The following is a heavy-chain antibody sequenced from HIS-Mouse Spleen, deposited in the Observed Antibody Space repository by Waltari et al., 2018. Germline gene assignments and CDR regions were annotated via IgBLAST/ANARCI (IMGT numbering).Heavy chain of an antibody. J-gene: IGHJ3*02. Sequence: EVQLVESGGGLVKPGGSLSLYWAASGFTFINAGLRWVRQAPGKGVEWVGRIKSKTDGGTTDYAAPVKGRFTISRDDSKNTLYLQMNSLKTEETAVYYCTTGRGNAFDIWGQGTMVTVSS. CDR2: IKSKTDGGTT. D-gene: IGHD3-10*01. CDR3: TTGRGNAFDI. V-gene: IGHV3-15*01. CDR1: GFTFINAG.